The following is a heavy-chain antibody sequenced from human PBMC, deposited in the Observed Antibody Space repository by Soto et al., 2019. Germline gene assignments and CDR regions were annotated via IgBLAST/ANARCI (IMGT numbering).Heavy chain of an antibody. CDR1: GGSISSGGYY. D-gene: IGHD3-22*01. CDR2: IYYSGST. V-gene: IGHV4-31*03. CDR3: ARGRYDSSGYYLDAFDI. J-gene: IGHJ3*02. Sequence: QVQLQESGPGLVKPSQTLSLTCTVSGGSISSGGYYWSWIRQHPRKGLEWIGYIYYSGSTYYNPSLKSRVTISVDTSKNQFSLKLSSVTAADTAVYYCARGRYDSSGYYLDAFDIWGQGTMVTVSS.